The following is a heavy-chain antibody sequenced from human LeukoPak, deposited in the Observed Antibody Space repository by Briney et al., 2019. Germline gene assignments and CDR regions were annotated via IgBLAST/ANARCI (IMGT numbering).Heavy chain of an antibody. CDR2: IIPILGIA. CDR1: GGTFSSYA. V-gene: IGHV1-69*04. D-gene: IGHD3-10*01. J-gene: IGHJ4*02. Sequence: SVKVSCKASGGTFSSYAISWVRQAPGQGLEWMGRIIPILGIANYAQKFQGRVTITADKSTSTAYMELSSLRSEDTAVYYCARDIAGYYGAGSRFDYWGQGTLVTVSS. CDR3: ARDIAGYYGAGSRFDY.